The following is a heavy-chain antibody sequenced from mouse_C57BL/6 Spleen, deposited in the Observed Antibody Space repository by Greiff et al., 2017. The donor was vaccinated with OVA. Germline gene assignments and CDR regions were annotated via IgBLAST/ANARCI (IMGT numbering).Heavy chain of an antibody. Sequence: VKLMESGPELVKPGASVKISCKASGYAFSSSWMNWVKQRPGKGLEWIGRIYPGDGDTNYNGKFKGKATLTADKSSSTAYMQLSSLTSEDSAVYFCARLYYYGSEGAMDYWGQGTSVTVSS. CDR2: IYPGDGDT. CDR1: GYAFSSSW. V-gene: IGHV1-82*01. J-gene: IGHJ4*01. CDR3: ARLYYYGSEGAMDY. D-gene: IGHD1-1*01.